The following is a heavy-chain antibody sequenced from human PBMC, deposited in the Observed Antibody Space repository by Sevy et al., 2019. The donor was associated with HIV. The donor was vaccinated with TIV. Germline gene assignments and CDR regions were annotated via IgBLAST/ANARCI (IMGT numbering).Heavy chain of an antibody. CDR2: ISGSSTTI. Sequence: GGSLRLSCVGSGFTFREYSMNWVRQAPGKGLEWVSYISGSSTTIEHADSVKGRFSISRDNADYSVFLQMNRLRVEDTAVYYCARSLAAAENWFDPWGQGTLVTVSS. CDR3: ARSLAAAENWFDP. CDR1: GFTFREYS. J-gene: IGHJ5*02. V-gene: IGHV3-48*01. D-gene: IGHD6-13*01.